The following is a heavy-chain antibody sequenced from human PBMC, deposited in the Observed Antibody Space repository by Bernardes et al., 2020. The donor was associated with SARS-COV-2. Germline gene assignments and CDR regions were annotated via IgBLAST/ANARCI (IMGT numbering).Heavy chain of an antibody. V-gene: IGHV3-64D*06. CDR2: ISSDGSKT. J-gene: IGHJ1*01. D-gene: IGHD2-8*02. Sequence: GGSLRLSCAASGFTFSSYWMSWVRQAPGKGLQYLSGISSDGSKTYYLDSVKGRFTISRDNPMKTLYLQMDSLKVDDTAVYYCVKNLGGVGGYWGLGTLVTVSS. CDR1: GFTFSSYW. CDR3: VKNLGGVGGY.